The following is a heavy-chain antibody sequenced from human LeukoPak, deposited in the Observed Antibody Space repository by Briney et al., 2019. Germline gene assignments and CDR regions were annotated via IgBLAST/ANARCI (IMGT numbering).Heavy chain of an antibody. CDR1: GFIFIKYA. D-gene: IGHD3-3*01. CDR2: IDNDGTNT. CDR3: AKSGARWSYFDY. J-gene: IGHJ4*02. V-gene: IGHV3-23*03. Sequence: PGGSLRLSCAASGFIFIKYAMNWVRQAPGKGLEWVSDIDNDGTNTYYTDSVKGRFTISRDNSKNTLYLQMNSLRAEDTALYYCAKSGARWSYFDYWGQGTLVTVSS.